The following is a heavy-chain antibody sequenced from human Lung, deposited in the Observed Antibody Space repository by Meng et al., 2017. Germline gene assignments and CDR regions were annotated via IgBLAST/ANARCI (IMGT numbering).Heavy chain of an antibody. V-gene: IGHV4-34*01. CDR2: INHSGST. D-gene: IGHD1/OR15-1a*01. CDR3: ARPKQANWYFDL. J-gene: IGHJ2*01. CDR1: GGYVSGYY. Sequence: QGQAQQGGAGRLKPSETLSITWAGYGGYVSGYYWSWIRQPPGKGLEWIGEINHSGSTNYNQSLKSRVTISVDTSKNQLSLKLSSVTAADTAVYYCARPKQANWYFDLWGRGTLVTVSS.